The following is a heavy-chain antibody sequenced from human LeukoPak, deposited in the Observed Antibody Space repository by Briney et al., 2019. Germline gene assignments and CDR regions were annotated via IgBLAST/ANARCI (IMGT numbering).Heavy chain of an antibody. Sequence: GGSLRLSCAASGFTFSSYAMHWVRQAPGKGLEWVAVISYDGSNKYYADSVKGRFTISRDNSKNTLYLQMNSLRAEDAAVYYRARDYSTSIVVVPADYWGQGTLVTVSS. V-gene: IGHV3-30*04. CDR2: ISYDGSNK. CDR3: ARDYSTSIVVVPADY. D-gene: IGHD2-2*01. J-gene: IGHJ4*02. CDR1: GFTFSSYA.